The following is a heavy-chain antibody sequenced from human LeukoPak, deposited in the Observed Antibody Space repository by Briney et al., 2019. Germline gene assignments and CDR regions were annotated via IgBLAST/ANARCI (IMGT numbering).Heavy chain of an antibody. Sequence: PGGSLRLSCAASGFTFSSYSMNWVRQAPGKGLEWVSSISSSSSYIYYADSVKGRFTISRDNDKNSLYLQMNSLRAEDTAVYYCARVGYYDSSGYPAYDAFDIWGQGTMVTVSS. CDR3: ARVGYYDSSGYPAYDAFDI. V-gene: IGHV3-21*01. CDR1: GFTFSSYS. CDR2: ISSSSSYI. D-gene: IGHD3-22*01. J-gene: IGHJ3*02.